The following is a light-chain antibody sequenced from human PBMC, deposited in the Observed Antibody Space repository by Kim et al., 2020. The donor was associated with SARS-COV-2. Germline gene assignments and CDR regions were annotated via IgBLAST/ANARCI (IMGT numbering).Light chain of an antibody. V-gene: IGLV3-1*01. CDR1: KLGDKY. CDR2: QDS. J-gene: IGLJ2*01. Sequence: VSPGETASITCSGDKLGDKYACWYQQKPGQSPGLVIYQDSKRPSGIPERFSGSNSGNTAPLTISGTQAMDEADYYCQAWDSSTVVFGGGTQLTVL. CDR3: QAWDSSTVV.